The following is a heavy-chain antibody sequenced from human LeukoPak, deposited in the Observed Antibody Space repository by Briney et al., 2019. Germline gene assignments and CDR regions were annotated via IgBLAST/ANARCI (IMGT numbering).Heavy chain of an antibody. Sequence: GGSLRLSCAASGFTFSSYGMHWVRQAPGKGLEWVAFIRYDGNNKYYADSVKGRFTISRDNSKNTLYLQMNSLRAEDTAEYYCARGPSGYHNTGGQGTLVTVSS. CDR1: GFTFSSYG. CDR2: IRYDGNNK. V-gene: IGHV3-30*02. CDR3: ARGPSGYHNT. J-gene: IGHJ4*02. D-gene: IGHD5-12*01.